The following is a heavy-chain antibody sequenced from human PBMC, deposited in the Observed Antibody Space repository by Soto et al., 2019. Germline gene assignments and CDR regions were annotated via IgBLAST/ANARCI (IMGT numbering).Heavy chain of an antibody. V-gene: IGHV4-59*08. CDR3: ARQGPGYCTNGVCYSYYYYYMDV. CDR1: GGSISSYY. J-gene: IGHJ6*03. CDR2: IYYSGST. Sequence: QVQLQESGPGLVKPSETLSLTCTVSGGSISSYYWSWIRQPPGKGLEWIGYIYYSGSTNYNPSLKSRVTISVDTSKNQFSLKLSSVTAADTAVYYCARQGPGYCTNGVCYSYYYYYMDVWGKGTTVTVSS. D-gene: IGHD2-8*01.